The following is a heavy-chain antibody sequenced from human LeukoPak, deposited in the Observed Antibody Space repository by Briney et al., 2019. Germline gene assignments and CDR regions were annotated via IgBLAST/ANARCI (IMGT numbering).Heavy chain of an antibody. Sequence: SETLSLTCTVSGGSISSGSYYWSWIRQPAGKGLEWIGRTYTSGSTNYNPSLKSRVTISVDTSKNQFSLKLSSVTAADTAVYYCAREAVEPAAIFDYWGQGTLVTVSS. CDR3: AREAVEPAAIFDY. V-gene: IGHV4-61*02. CDR1: GGSISSGSYY. CDR2: TYTSGST. J-gene: IGHJ4*02. D-gene: IGHD2-2*01.